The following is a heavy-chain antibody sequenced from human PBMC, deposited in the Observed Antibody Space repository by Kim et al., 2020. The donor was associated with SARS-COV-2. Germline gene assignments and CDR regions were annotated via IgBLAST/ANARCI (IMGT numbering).Heavy chain of an antibody. CDR3: AKDSPAFGTTAWYFDL. D-gene: IGHD4-17*01. Sequence: DAVKGRFTISRDNAKNSLFLQMNSLRAEDTAVYYCAKDSPAFGTTAWYFDLWGRGTLVTVSS. J-gene: IGHJ2*01. V-gene: IGHV3-11*06.